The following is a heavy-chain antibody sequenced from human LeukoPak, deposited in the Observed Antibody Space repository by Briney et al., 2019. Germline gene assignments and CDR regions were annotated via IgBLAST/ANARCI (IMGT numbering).Heavy chain of an antibody. V-gene: IGHV3-20*03. CDR3: ARVLRYFDWLVPDY. D-gene: IGHD3-9*01. Sequence: GSLSLSFAASGFTFDDYGMSWVRPAPGKGREWVSGINWNGGSTGYADSVKGRFTISRDNAKNSLYLQMNSLRAEDTALYYCARVLRYFDWLVPDYWGQGTLVTVSS. CDR1: GFTFDDYG. J-gene: IGHJ4*02. CDR2: INWNGGST.